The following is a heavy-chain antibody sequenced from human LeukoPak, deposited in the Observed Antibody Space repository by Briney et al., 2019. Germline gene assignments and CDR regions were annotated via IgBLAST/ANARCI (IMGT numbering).Heavy chain of an antibody. CDR3: TRVGYIDEGIDY. CDR1: GFPFSSYW. J-gene: IGHJ4*02. D-gene: IGHD5-24*01. V-gene: IGHV3-7*04. CDR2: IKQDGSKK. Sequence: GGSLSLSCVASGFPFSSYWMTWVRQAPGKGLEWVANIKQDGSKKSYVDSVKGRFAISRDNAKNSLYLQMNSLRAEDTAIYYCTRVGYIDEGIDYWGQGTLVTVSS.